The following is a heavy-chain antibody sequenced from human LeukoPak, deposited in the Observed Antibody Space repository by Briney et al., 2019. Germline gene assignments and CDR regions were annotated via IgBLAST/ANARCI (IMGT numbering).Heavy chain of an antibody. J-gene: IGHJ4*02. CDR2: IWYDGSNK. Sequence: GGSLRLSCAASGFTFSSYGMHWVRQAPGKGLEWVAVIWYDGSNKYYADSVKGRFTISRDNSKNTLYLQMNSLRAEDTAVYYCAKDVLPAAMSVECGYWGQGTLVTVSS. D-gene: IGHD2-2*01. CDR1: GFTFSSYG. CDR3: AKDVLPAAMSVECGY. V-gene: IGHV3-33*06.